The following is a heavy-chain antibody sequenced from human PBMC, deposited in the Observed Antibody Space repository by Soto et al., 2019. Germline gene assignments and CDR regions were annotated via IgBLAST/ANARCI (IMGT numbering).Heavy chain of an antibody. Sequence: GGSLRLSCAASGFTFDDYAMHWVRQAPGKGLEWVSGISWNSGSIGYADSVKGRFTISRDHAKNSLYLQMNSLRAEDTALYYCAKAELWFGELLNYLDYGGQGTLVTVSS. J-gene: IGHJ4*02. CDR2: ISWNSGSI. CDR3: AKAELWFGELLNYLDY. CDR1: GFTFDDYA. V-gene: IGHV3-9*01. D-gene: IGHD3-10*01.